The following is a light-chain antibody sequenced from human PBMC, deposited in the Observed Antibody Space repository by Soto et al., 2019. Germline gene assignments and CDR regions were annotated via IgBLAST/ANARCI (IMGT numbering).Light chain of an antibody. CDR1: QSVNSN. J-gene: IGKJ1*01. CDR2: GAS. Sequence: EIVMTQSPATLSVSPGERATLSCRASQSVNSNLAWYQQKPGQAPRLLIYGASSRATGIPDRFSGSGSGTDFTLTISRLEPEDFAVYYCQQYGSSPPTTFGQGTKV. V-gene: IGKV3-20*01. CDR3: QQYGSSPPTT.